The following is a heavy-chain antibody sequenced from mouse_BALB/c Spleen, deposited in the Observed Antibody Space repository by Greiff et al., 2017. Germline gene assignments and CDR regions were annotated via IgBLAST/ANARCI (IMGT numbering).Heavy chain of an antibody. CDR1: GYAFTNYL. Sequence: QVQLQQSGAELVRPGTSVKVSCKASGYAFTNYLIEWVKQRPGQGLEWIGVINPGSGGTNYNQKFKDKATLTADKSSSTAYMQLSSLTSENSAVYYCARGGYDGGVDYWGQGTTLTVSS. CDR3: ARGGYDGGVDY. D-gene: IGHD2-14*01. V-gene: IGHV1-54*01. CDR2: INPGSGGT. J-gene: IGHJ2*01.